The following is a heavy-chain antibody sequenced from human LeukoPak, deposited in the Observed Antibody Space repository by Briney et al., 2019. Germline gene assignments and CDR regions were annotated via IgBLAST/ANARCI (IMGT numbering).Heavy chain of an antibody. CDR2: IYYSGST. V-gene: IGHV4-59*01. J-gene: IGHJ6*02. CDR3: ARSSGGYYYYGMDV. D-gene: IGHD3-10*01. Sequence: SETLSLTCTVSGGSINNYYWSWIRQPPGKGLEWVGYIYYSGSTNYNASLRSRVTISVDTSKNQFSLKLSSVTAADTAVYYCARSSGGYYYYGMDVWGRGTTVTVSS. CDR1: GGSINNYY.